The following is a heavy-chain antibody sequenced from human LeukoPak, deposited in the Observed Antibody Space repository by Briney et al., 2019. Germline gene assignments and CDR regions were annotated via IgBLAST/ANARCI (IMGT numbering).Heavy chain of an antibody. D-gene: IGHD3-16*01. CDR2: ISSTSSYI. J-gene: IGHJ2*01. CDR3: AREEVGGSAAYNWYFDL. V-gene: IGHV3-21*01. CDR1: GFSFSTYT. Sequence: GGSLRLSCAASGFSFSTYTVNWVRQAPGKGLEWVSSISSTSSYIYYADSMKGRFTISRDNAKNSVYLQMNSLRAEDTAVYFCAREEVGGSAAYNWYFDLWGRGTLVTVSS.